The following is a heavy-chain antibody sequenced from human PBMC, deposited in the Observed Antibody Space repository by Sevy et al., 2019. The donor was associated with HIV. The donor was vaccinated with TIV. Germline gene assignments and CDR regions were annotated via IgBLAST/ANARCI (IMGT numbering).Heavy chain of an antibody. CDR3: ARGLTDWGSFHYSL. Sequence: GGSLRLSCAASGFTFSTYWMTWVRQAPGKGLEWVAYIKQDGTEAYYVDAVRGRLTVSRDNTHKSFFLKITSLRDDDTAVDYCARGLTDWGSFHYSLWGQGTPVTVSS. J-gene: IGHJ4*02. V-gene: IGHV3-7*01. D-gene: IGHD3-16*01. CDR2: IKQDGTEA. CDR1: GFTFSTYW.